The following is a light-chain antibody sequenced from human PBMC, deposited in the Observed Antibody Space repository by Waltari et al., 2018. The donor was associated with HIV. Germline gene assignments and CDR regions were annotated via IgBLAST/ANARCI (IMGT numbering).Light chain of an antibody. CDR1: QSILSTAGNRHY. Sequence: DIVMTQSPDSLAVSLGERATINCKSSQSILSTAGNRHYLAWDPQRPGQAPSLLIYWASTRESGVPDRFSCSGSGTDFTLTISSLQAEDVAVYYCQQYYDTPYTFGQGTKLDI. CDR2: WAS. V-gene: IGKV4-1*01. CDR3: QQYYDTPYT. J-gene: IGKJ2*01.